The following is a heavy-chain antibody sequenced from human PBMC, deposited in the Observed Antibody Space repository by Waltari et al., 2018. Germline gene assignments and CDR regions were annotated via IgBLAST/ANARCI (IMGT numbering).Heavy chain of an antibody. CDR1: GFTFRSHA. V-gene: IGHV3-23*01. J-gene: IGHJ4*02. Sequence: EVQVLESGGGLVQPGGSLRLSCAASGFTFRSHAIACARQAPGKGLEWVSTISGNGGDIFYADSVKGRFTISRDNSKNTLYLQMNSLRAEDTAVYFCAKGDSGSYYWYFDYWGQGTLVTVSS. CDR2: ISGNGGDI. D-gene: IGHD1-26*01. CDR3: AKGDSGSYYWYFDY.